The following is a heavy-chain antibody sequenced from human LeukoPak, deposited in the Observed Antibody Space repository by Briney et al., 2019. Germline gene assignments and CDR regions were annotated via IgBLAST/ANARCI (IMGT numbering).Heavy chain of an antibody. D-gene: IGHD4-17*01. CDR1: GFTVSSTY. V-gene: IGHV3-53*01. J-gene: IGHJ4*02. Sequence: GGSLRLSCAASGFTVSSTYMSWVRQAPGKGLEWVSTLYSGGSTHYADSVKGRFTISGDNAKNTLYLQMNSLRAEDTAVYYCARGRYYLDSWGQGTLVTVSS. CDR3: ARGRYYLDS. CDR2: LYSGGST.